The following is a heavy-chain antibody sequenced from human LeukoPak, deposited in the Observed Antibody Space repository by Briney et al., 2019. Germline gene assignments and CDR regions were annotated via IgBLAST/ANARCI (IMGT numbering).Heavy chain of an antibody. J-gene: IGHJ4*02. V-gene: IGHV1-69*13. CDR1: GGTFSSYA. CDR3: ARDLGLLSEGSGWYY. Sequence: GASVKVSCKASGGTFSSYAISWVRQAPGQGLEWKGGIIPIFGTANDAQKFQGRVTTTADESTSTAYMELSSLRSEDTAVYYCARDLGLLSEGSGWYYWGQGTLVTVSS. D-gene: IGHD6-19*01. CDR2: IIPIFGTA.